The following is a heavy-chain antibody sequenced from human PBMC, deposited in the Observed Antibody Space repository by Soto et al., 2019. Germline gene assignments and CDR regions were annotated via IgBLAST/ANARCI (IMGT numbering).Heavy chain of an antibody. J-gene: IGHJ4*02. Sequence: EVQLVESGGGLVQPGGSLRLSCAVSGFIVSSDYISWVRQAPGKGLEWVSVIYHTGGTFYADSVKGRFTISRDNSKNTVYLQMNSLRAEDTAMYSCAKATWDYWGQGTLVTVSS. V-gene: IGHV3-66*01. CDR2: IYHTGGT. CDR1: GFIVSSDY. CDR3: AKATWDY.